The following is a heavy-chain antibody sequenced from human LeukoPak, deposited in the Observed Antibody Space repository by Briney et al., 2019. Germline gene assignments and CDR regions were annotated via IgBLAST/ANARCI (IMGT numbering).Heavy chain of an antibody. Sequence: GGSLRLSCAASGFTFSIYGMNWVRQAPGKGLEWVSGISPGGEIPYYADSVKGRFTISRDNSKDTVSLQMHSLRAEDTATYYCAKDDGWLHYYHGGQGTLVTVSS. CDR3: AKDDGWLHYYH. J-gene: IGHJ4*02. CDR2: ISPGGEIP. CDR1: GFTFSIYG. V-gene: IGHV3-23*01. D-gene: IGHD3-10*01.